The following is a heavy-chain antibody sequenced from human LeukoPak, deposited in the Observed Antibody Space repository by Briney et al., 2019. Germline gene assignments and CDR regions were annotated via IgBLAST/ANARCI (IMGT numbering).Heavy chain of an antibody. Sequence: GSLRLSCAASGFTLSNAWMSWVRQAPGKGLEWVGRIKSKTDGGTTDYAAPVKGRFTISRDDSKNTLYLQMNGLKTEDTAVYYCTTEHTFYSDYWGQGTLVTVSS. CDR1: GFTLSNAW. CDR2: IKSKTDGGTT. J-gene: IGHJ4*02. V-gene: IGHV3-15*01. D-gene: IGHD3-16*01. CDR3: TTEHTFYSDY.